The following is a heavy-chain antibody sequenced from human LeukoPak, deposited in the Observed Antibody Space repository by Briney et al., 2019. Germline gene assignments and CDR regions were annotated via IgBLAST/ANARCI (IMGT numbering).Heavy chain of an antibody. Sequence: GGSLRLSCAASGFTFSSYAMHWVRQAPGKGLEWVSSISSSSYIYYADSVKGRFTISRDNAKNSLYLQMNSLRAEDTAVYYCARGSKDQGFDYWGQGTLVTVSS. J-gene: IGHJ4*02. CDR1: GFTFSSYA. D-gene: IGHD2-2*01. V-gene: IGHV3-21*01. CDR2: ISSSSYI. CDR3: ARGSKDQGFDY.